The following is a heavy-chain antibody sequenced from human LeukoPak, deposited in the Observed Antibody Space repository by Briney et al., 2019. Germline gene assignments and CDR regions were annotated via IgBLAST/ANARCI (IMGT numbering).Heavy chain of an antibody. Sequence: GGSLRLSCAASGFTFSSYAMSWVRQAPGKGLEWVSGISGSGGSTYYADSVKGRFTMSRDNSKNTLYLQMNSLRAEDTAVYYCARYSSSWSEDYWGQGTLVTVSS. CDR2: ISGSGGST. CDR1: GFTFSSYA. CDR3: ARYSSSWSEDY. V-gene: IGHV3-23*01. J-gene: IGHJ4*02. D-gene: IGHD6-13*01.